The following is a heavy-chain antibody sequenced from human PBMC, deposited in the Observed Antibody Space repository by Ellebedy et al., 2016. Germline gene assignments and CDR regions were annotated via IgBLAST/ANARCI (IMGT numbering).Heavy chain of an antibody. CDR2: IRSKSDGATT. J-gene: IGHJ4*02. D-gene: IGHD2-2*01. CDR1: GFTFTNAW. V-gene: IGHV3-15*01. Sequence: GESLKISCAASGFTFTNAWMSWVRQAPGKGLEWVGRIRSKSDGATTDYDAPVKGRFTISRDDSKTTVYLQMNSLKIEDTAVYHCTSGIGTIDWWGQGTLVTVSS. CDR3: TSGIGTIDW.